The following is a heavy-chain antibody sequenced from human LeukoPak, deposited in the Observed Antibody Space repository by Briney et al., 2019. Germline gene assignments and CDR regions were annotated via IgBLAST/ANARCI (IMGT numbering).Heavy chain of an antibody. CDR2: IHTSGGG. J-gene: IGHJ5*02. D-gene: IGHD3-22*01. Sequence: PSETLSLTCTVSGASISNYYWSWIRQTPEKGLEWMGHIHTSGGGSYYPSLKSRLTMSIDTSRSQLSLKLSSVTAADTAVYYCARPYYYDSRIDPWGQGILVTVSS. CDR1: GASISNYY. V-gene: IGHV4-4*09. CDR3: ARPYYYDSRIDP.